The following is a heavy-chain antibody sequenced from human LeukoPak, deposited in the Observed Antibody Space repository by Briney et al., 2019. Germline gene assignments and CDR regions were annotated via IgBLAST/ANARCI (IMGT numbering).Heavy chain of an antibody. CDR1: GGTFNSYA. CDR3: ARGPITTRSHFDY. Sequence: GSSVKVSCKASGGTFNSYAISWMRQAPGQGLEWMGGIIPIFATANYAQKFQGRVTITADESTSTAYMELSSLRSEDTAVYYCARGPITTRSHFDYWGQGTLVTVSS. V-gene: IGHV1-69*01. CDR2: IIPIFATA. D-gene: IGHD3-22*01. J-gene: IGHJ4*02.